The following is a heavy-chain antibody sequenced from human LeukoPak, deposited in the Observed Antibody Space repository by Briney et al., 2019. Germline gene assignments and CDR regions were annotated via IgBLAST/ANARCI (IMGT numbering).Heavy chain of an antibody. J-gene: IGHJ4*02. D-gene: IGHD2-2*01. Sequence: SETLSLTCTVSGGSISSYYWSWIRQPPGKGLEWIGYIYYSGSTNYNPSLKSRVTISVDTSKNQFSLKLSSVTAADTAVYYCARVAPGVVPAAMPDYWGQGTLATVSS. CDR1: GGSISSYY. V-gene: IGHV4-59*01. CDR2: IYYSGST. CDR3: ARVAPGVVPAAMPDY.